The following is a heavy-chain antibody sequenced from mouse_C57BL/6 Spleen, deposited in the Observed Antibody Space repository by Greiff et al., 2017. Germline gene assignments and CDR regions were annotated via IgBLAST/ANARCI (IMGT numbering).Heavy chain of an antibody. D-gene: IGHD3-2*02. J-gene: IGHJ3*01. Sequence: QVQLKQSGAELVKPGASVQISCKASGYAFSSYWLNWVKQRPGKGLAGFGQIYPGDGDSNYNGQFKGKATLTADNASSTAYMQLSSLTSEDSAVYFCARGQAAWFAYWGQGTLGTVSA. CDR2: IYPGDGDS. CDR1: GYAFSSYW. CDR3: ARGQAAWFAY. V-gene: IGHV1-80*01.